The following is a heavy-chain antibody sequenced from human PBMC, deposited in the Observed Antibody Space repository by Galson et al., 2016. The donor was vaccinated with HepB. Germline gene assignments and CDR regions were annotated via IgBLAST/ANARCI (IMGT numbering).Heavy chain of an antibody. CDR1: GDSISSSNW. J-gene: IGHJ5*02. V-gene: IGHV4-4*02. Sequence: ETLSLTCAVSGDSISSSNWWNWVRQPPGKGLEWIGEIYHSGITKYNPSLKSRVTISLDKSKNQFSLKLSSVTAADTAVYYCSRDPRGITARHRGDHPGAFDRCGQGTLVTVSS. CDR2: IYHSGIT. D-gene: IGHD6-6*01. CDR3: SRDPRGITARHRGDHPGAFDR.